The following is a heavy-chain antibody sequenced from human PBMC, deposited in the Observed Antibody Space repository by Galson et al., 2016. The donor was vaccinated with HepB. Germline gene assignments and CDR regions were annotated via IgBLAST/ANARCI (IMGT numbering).Heavy chain of an antibody. CDR2: IHWDDEK. V-gene: IGHV2-5*02. Sequence: PALVKPTQTLTLTCGFSGFSLSATGMGVAWIRQPPGKALEWLALIHWDDEKFYSPSLQGRVSITKDTSKNQVVLTVTNMDPVDTATYYCVRTHEEVVVLPAAEPTADFYHYGMDVWGQGTTVTVSS. J-gene: IGHJ6*02. CDR1: GFSLSATGMG. CDR3: VRTHEEVVVLPAAEPTADFYHYGMDV. D-gene: IGHD2-2*01.